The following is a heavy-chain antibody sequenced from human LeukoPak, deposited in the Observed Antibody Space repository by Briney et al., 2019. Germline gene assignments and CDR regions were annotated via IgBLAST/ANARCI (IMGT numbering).Heavy chain of an antibody. V-gene: IGHV3-21*01. CDR1: GFTFSRYS. CDR2: ISGSSSYI. CDR3: TREQWLVQNSYYYYYMDV. D-gene: IGHD6-19*01. Sequence: GGSLRVSCAASGFTFSRYSLNWVRQAPGKGLEWVSSISGSSSYIYYADSVRGRFTISRDNAKNSLYLQMNSLRAEDTAVYYCTREQWLVQNSYYYYYMDVWGKGTTVTVSS. J-gene: IGHJ6*03.